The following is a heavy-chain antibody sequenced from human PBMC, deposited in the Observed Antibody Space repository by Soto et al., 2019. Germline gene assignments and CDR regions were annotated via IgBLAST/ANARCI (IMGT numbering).Heavy chain of an antibody. D-gene: IGHD2-15*01. V-gene: IGHV3-7*01. CDR2: IKQDGSEK. CDR1: GFTFSSYW. Sequence: GGSLRLSCAASGFTFSSYWMSWVRQAPGKGLEWVANIKQDGSEKYYVDSVKGRFTISRDNAKNSLYLQMNSLRAEDTAVYYCAREVTGYCSGGSCLNYYYYMDVWGKGTTVTVSS. CDR3: AREVTGYCSGGSCLNYYYYMDV. J-gene: IGHJ6*03.